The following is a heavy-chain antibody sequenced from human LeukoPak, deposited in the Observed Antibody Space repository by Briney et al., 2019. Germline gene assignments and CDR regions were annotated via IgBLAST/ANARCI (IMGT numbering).Heavy chain of an antibody. Sequence: TGGSLRLSCAASGFTFSSYSMNWLRQAPGKGLEWVSYISSSSSTIYYADSVKGRFTISRDNAKNSLYLQMNSLRAEDTAVYYCVGTVYDFWSGSMGDYFDYWGQGTLATVSS. CDR1: GFTFSSYS. D-gene: IGHD3-3*01. CDR2: ISSSSSTI. CDR3: VGTVYDFWSGSMGDYFDY. V-gene: IGHV3-48*01. J-gene: IGHJ4*02.